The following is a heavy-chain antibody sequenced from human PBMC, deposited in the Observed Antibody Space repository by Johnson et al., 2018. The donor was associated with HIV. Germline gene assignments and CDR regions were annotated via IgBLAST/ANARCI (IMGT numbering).Heavy chain of an antibody. CDR3: ARDGRDMFTRGAFDI. D-gene: IGHD3-10*01. CDR1: GFTVSSNY. J-gene: IGHJ3*02. Sequence: MLLVESGGGLVQPGGSLRLSCAASGFTVSSNYMSWVRQAPGKGLQWVANIKQDGNEKYYVDSVKGRFSISRDNAKNSLHLQMNSLRAEDTAVYYCARDGRDMFTRGAFDIWGQGTVVTVSS. CDR2: IKQDGNEK. V-gene: IGHV3-7*05.